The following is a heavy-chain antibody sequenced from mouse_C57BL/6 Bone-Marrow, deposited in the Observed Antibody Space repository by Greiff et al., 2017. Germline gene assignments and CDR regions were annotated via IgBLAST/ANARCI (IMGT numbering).Heavy chain of an antibody. CDR3: ARTYGSAWFAY. Sequence: VQLQQPGAELVMPGASVKLSCKASGYTFTSYWMHWVKQRPGQGLEWIGEIDPSDSYTNYNQQLQGKFTLTVDKSSSTAYMQLGSRTSEDSAVYYCARTYGSAWFAYWGQGTLVTVSA. CDR2: IDPSDSYT. CDR1: GYTFTSYW. V-gene: IGHV1-69*01. D-gene: IGHD1-2*01. J-gene: IGHJ3*01.